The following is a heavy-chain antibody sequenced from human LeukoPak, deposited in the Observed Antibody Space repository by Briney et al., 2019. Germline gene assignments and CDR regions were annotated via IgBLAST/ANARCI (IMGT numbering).Heavy chain of an antibody. Sequence: PSETLSLICAVYGGSFSGYYWSWIRQPPGKGLEWIGEINHSGSTNYNPSLKSRVTISVDTSKNQFSLKLSSVTAADTAVYYCARHGQVVVVPALRYYYYMDVWGKGTTVTVSS. CDR3: ARHGQVVVVPALRYYYYMDV. J-gene: IGHJ6*03. CDR1: GGSFSGYY. CDR2: INHSGST. D-gene: IGHD2-2*01. V-gene: IGHV4-34*01.